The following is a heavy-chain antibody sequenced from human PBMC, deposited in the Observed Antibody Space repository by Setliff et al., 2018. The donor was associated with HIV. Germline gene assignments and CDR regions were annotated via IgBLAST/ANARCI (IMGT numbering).Heavy chain of an antibody. D-gene: IGHD6-25*01. CDR2: IYYSGST. V-gene: IGHV4-39*01. CDR1: GGSIWNYY. J-gene: IGHJ3*01. Sequence: SETLSLTCTVSGGSIWNYYWGWIRQPPGKGLEWIGTIYYSGSTYYNPSLKSRVTISTDTSKNQFSLKVRSVTAADTAVYYCARTNKAAPASAGFDVWGQGTMVTVSS. CDR3: ARTNKAAPASAGFDV.